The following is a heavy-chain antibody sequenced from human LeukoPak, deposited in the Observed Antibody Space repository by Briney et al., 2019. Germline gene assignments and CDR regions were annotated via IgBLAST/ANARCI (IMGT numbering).Heavy chain of an antibody. CDR2: IKQDGSEK. CDR1: GFSFSTYW. D-gene: IGHD3-22*01. V-gene: IGHV3-7*04. J-gene: IGHJ4*02. CDR3: AKDNYYDSSGYWELDY. Sequence: PGGSLRLSCAASGFSFSTYWMTWVRQAPGKGLEWVANIKQDGSEKYYVDSVKGRFTIFRDNARNSLYLQMNSLRAEDTAVYYCAKDNYYDSSGYWELDYWGQGTLVTVSS.